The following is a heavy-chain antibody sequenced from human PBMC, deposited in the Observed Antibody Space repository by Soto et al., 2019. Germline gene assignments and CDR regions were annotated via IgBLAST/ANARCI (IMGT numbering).Heavy chain of an antibody. V-gene: IGHV1-69*13. Sequence: GGPVEVSRKGSGGPFSSYSISWVGQGPGQGLEWMGGIIPIFGTANYAQKFQGRVTITADESTSTAYMELSSLRSEDTAVYYCASLLHYDSSAYDAFDIWGQGTMVTVSS. CDR1: GGPFSSYS. CDR3: ASLLHYDSSAYDAFDI. D-gene: IGHD3-22*01. CDR2: IIPIFGTA. J-gene: IGHJ3*02.